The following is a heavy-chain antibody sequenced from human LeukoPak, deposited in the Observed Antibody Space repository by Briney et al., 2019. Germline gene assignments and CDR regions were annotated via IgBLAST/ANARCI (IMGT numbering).Heavy chain of an antibody. CDR3: AKDRRGGGSGSWDYYAMDV. J-gene: IGHJ6*04. D-gene: IGHD3-10*01. V-gene: IGHV3-23*01. Sequence: PGGSLRLSCAASGFTFTDYAMNWARQAPGKGLEWVSGISDSASNSFYADSVSGRFTISRDNSRNTLYLQMGSLRAEDTAIYYCAKDRRGGGSGSWDYYAMDVWGEGTTVTVSS. CDR1: GFTFTDYA. CDR2: ISDSASNS.